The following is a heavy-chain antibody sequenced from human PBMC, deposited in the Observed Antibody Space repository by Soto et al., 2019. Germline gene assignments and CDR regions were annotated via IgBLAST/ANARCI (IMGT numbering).Heavy chain of an antibody. CDR1: GGTFSNYG. J-gene: IGHJ6*02. D-gene: IGHD3-22*01. CDR3: ARGGSDYEGSGYYQGHV. V-gene: IGHV1-69*12. Sequence: QVQLVQSGAEVKKPGSSVKVSCKSSGGTFSNYGFSWVRQAPGQGLECMGVIVPIFGAEHPQKFQGRVTMTEDESTSTVVMGLRGRRSEDTAVYYCARGGSDYEGSGYYQGHVWGQGTTVTVSS. CDR2: IVPIFGA.